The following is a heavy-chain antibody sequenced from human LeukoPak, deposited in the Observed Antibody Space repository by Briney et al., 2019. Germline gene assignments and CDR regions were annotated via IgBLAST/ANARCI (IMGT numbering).Heavy chain of an antibody. D-gene: IGHD3-10*01. J-gene: IGHJ4*02. CDR1: GFSFNNYG. CDR3: ARGARFFGSGSYDY. Sequence: SGGSLRLSCAASGFSFNNYGMHWGRHTPSKGLEWVAFIRFDEREKFYADSVKGRFTMSRDNALNSVDLQMNSLRDEDTATYYCARGARFFGSGSYDYWGQGTLVTVSS. V-gene: IGHV3-30*02. CDR2: IRFDEREK.